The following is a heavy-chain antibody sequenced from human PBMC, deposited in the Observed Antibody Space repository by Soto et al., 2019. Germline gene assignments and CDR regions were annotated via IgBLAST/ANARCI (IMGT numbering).Heavy chain of an antibody. CDR1: GDSISSGNYY. Sequence: LSLTCTVSGDSISSGNYYWSWIRQPPGKGLEWIGFISYSGSTYYSTSLKSRVTISVDTSKSQFSLNLSFVTAADTSVYYCATMGTPATGLYFFDYWGQGSLVTVSS. CDR3: ATMGTPATGLYFFDY. CDR2: ISYSGST. D-gene: IGHD2-15*01. V-gene: IGHV4-30-4*01. J-gene: IGHJ4*02.